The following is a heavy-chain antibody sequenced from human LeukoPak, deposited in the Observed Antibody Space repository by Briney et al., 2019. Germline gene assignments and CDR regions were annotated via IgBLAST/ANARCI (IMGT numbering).Heavy chain of an antibody. D-gene: IGHD6-13*01. CDR1: GYTFTSYA. CDR2: IIPIFGTA. V-gene: IGHV1-69*13. CDR3: ARSGVAAAGPDY. Sequence: SVKVSCKASGYTFTSYAISWVRQAPGQGLEWMGGIIPIFGTANYAQKFQGRVTITADESTSTAYMELSSLRSEDTAVYYCARSGVAAAGPDYWGQGTLVTVSS. J-gene: IGHJ4*02.